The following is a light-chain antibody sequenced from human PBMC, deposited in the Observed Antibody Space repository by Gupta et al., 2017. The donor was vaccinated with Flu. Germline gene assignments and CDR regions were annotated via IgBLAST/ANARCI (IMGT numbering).Light chain of an antibody. Sequence: SYDVTQAPSVSVSPGQTARITCSGDKLGNKYTSWYQQKPGQTPVLVLYQDSKRPSGIPERFSGSSSGNTATLTISETQPLDEADYYCLAWDSSTGVFGAGTKVTVL. J-gene: IGLJ1*01. CDR3: LAWDSSTGV. CDR1: KLGNKY. V-gene: IGLV3-1*01. CDR2: QDS.